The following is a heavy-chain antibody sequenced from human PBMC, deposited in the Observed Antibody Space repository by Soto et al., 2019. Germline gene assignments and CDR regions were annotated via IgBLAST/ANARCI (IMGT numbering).Heavy chain of an antibody. D-gene: IGHD5-12*01. CDR3: VRGRSYSVYDF. CDR1: GGAIIGHS. V-gene: IGHV4-4*07. J-gene: IGHJ4*02. Sequence: PSETLSLTCTVSGGAIIGHSWICGRHPAGKGLEWIGHIYPSGSTSYNPSLRSRVTMSLDTSSNQIFLNLTSVTAADTAVFYCVRGRSYSVYDFWGPGTLVTVSS. CDR2: IYPSGST.